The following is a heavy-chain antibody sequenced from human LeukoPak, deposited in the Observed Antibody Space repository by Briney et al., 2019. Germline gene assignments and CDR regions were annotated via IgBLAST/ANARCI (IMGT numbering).Heavy chain of an antibody. CDR2: IRGSGTST. D-gene: IGHD2-21*02. CDR3: AKDTCGADCYSHYDH. V-gene: IGHV3-23*01. J-gene: IGHJ4*02. CDR1: GFTFSSYT. Sequence: GPSLRLSCAASGFTFSSYTLSWVRQAPGKGLEWISAIRGSGTSTYYAASVKGRFTISRDNSRNTLYLQMNSLRAEDTAVYYCAKDTCGADCYSHYDHWGQGTLVTVSS.